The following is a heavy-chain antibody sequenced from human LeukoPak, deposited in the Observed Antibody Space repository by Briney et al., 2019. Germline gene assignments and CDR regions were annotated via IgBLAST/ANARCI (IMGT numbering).Heavy chain of an antibody. J-gene: IGHJ4*02. V-gene: IGHV3-48*02. Sequence: PPGGSLRLSCSASGFTFSSYAMHLVRQAPGKGLEWISNSRTTAEGEEYAYYADSVKGRVTISRDDGENTLYLHMNSLRDDDTAVYYCATDQRYAFDYWGQGILVTVSS. D-gene: IGHD3-9*01. CDR3: ATDQRYAFDY. CDR2: SRTTAEGEEYA. CDR1: GFTFSSYA.